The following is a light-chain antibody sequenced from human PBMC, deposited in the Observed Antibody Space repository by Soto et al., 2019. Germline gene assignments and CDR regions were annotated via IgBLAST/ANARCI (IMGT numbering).Light chain of an antibody. V-gene: IGLV1-51*01. J-gene: IGLJ1*01. CDR3: GAWDNSLNAGV. CDR1: RSNIGVRS. CDR2: DNN. Sequence: QSVLTQPPSVSAAPGQQVSISYSGSRSNIGVRSVSWYQQLPGTSPKLLIYDNNKRPSGIPDRFSASKSGTSATLGITGLQTGDEADYYCGAWDNSLNAGVFGTGTKLTVL.